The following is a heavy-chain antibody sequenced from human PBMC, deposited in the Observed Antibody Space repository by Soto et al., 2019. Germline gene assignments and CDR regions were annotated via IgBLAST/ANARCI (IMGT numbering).Heavy chain of an antibody. Sequence: PSETLSLTCAVSGGSISSGGYSWSWIRQPPGKGLEWIGYIYHSGSTYYNPSLKSRVTISVDRSKNQFSLKLSSVTAADTPVYYCAREGMSGYDYWGQGTLVTVSS. CDR3: AREGMSGYDY. CDR2: IYHSGST. CDR1: GGSISSGGYS. D-gene: IGHD5-12*01. J-gene: IGHJ4*02. V-gene: IGHV4-30-2*01.